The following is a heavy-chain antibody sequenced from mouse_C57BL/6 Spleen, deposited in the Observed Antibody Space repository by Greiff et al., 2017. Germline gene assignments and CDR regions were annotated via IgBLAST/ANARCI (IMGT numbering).Heavy chain of an antibody. D-gene: IGHD4-1*01. CDR3: ARAGTGTGDY. V-gene: IGHV1-80*01. J-gene: IGHJ2*01. CDR2: IYPGDGDT. CDR1: GYAFSSYW. Sequence: VQLKQSGAELVKPGASVKISCKASGYAFSSYWMNWVKQRPGKGLEWIGQIYPGDGDTNYNGKFKGKATLTADKSSSTAYMQLSSLTSEDAAVYFCARAGTGTGDYWGQGTTLTVSS.